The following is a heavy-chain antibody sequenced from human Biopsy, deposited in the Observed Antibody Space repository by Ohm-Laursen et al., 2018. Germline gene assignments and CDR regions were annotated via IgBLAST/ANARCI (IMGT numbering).Heavy chain of an antibody. CDR2: ASYSGYT. D-gene: IGHD3-3*01. J-gene: IGHJ3*01. CDR1: DDSIRNFY. CDR3: ARLGNFWNAEDGLDL. Sequence: GTLSLTCTVSDDSIRNFYWTWIRQPPGQGLEWIGHASYSGYTNYNPSLRSRVTISVDTSKNHFSLNLRSVTAADTAVYSCARLGNFWNAEDGLDLWGLGTMVTVSS. V-gene: IGHV4-59*08.